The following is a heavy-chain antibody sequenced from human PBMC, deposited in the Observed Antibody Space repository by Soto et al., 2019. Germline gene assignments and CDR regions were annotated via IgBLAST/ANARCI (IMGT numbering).Heavy chain of an antibody. Sequence: SETQSLTCTVSGGSISVYYWNWIRQSPGKGLEWIGYISYSGTTKYNPSLKSRVTISVDTSKNQFSLKLSSVTAADTAVYYCARSRRNYFDPWGQGTLVTVSS. V-gene: IGHV4-59*01. CDR3: ARSRRNYFDP. CDR2: ISYSGTT. J-gene: IGHJ5*02. CDR1: GGSISVYY.